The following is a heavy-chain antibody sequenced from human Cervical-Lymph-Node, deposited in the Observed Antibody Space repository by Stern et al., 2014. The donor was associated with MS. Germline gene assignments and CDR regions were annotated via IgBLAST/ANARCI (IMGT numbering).Heavy chain of an antibody. Sequence: QVQLQESGPGLVKPSQTLSLTCNVSGGSISSGSHYWTWIRQPAGKGLEWIGRIYSNGNNKYNPSLNGRVTISVDSSKNQFSLKGRSVTAADTAMYYCARGHLLYGLDVWGQGTTVTVSS. CDR1: GGSISSGSHY. J-gene: IGHJ6*02. D-gene: IGHD2-21*01. CDR3: ARGHLLYGLDV. V-gene: IGHV4-61*02. CDR2: IYSNGNN.